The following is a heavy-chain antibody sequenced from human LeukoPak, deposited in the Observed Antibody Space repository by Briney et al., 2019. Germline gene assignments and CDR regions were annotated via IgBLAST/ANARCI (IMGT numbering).Heavy chain of an antibody. D-gene: IGHD4-23*01. J-gene: IGHJ3*02. CDR2: MYTSGST. V-gene: IGHV4-61*02. CDR3: ARGVTTVGDDAFDI. Sequence: PSQTLSLTCTVSGGSISSGNYFWSWIRQPAGKGLEWIGRMYTSGSTNYNPSLKSRVTISIDTSKNQFSLKLSSVTAADTAVYYCARGVTTVGDDAFDIWGQGTMVTVSS. CDR1: GGSISSGNYF.